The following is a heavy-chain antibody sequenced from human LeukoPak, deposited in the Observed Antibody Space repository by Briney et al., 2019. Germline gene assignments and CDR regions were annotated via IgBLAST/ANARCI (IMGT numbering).Heavy chain of an antibody. V-gene: IGHV3-30*18. CDR3: AKGSDGYGGYFDY. CDR2: ISYDGSNK. CDR1: GFTFSSYG. Sequence: HPGRSLRLSCAASGFTFSSYGMHWVRQAPGKGLEWVAVISYDGSNKYYADSVKGRFTISRDNSKNTLYLQMNSLRAEDTAVYYCAKGSDGYGGYFDYWGQGTLVTVSS. J-gene: IGHJ4*02. D-gene: IGHD5-24*01.